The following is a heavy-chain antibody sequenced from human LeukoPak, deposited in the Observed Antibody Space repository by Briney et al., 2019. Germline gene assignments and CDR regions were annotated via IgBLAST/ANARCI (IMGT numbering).Heavy chain of an antibody. CDR1: GFTFSSYA. CDR3: ANDFDY. CDR2: FSGSGDNT. V-gene: IGHV3-23*01. Sequence: GGSLRLSCAASGFTFSSYAMSWVPQAPGKGLDWFSPFSGSGDNTYYADSVKGRFNISRDNSKNTLYLQMNSLRAEDTALYYCANDFDYWGQGTLVTVSS. J-gene: IGHJ4*02.